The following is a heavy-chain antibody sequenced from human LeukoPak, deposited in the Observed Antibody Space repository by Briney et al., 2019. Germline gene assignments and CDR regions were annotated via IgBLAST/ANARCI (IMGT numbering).Heavy chain of an antibody. J-gene: IGHJ6*02. CDR3: ARECYDILTGSTYGMDV. V-gene: IGHV3-48*01. CDR1: GFTFSSYS. CDR2: ISSSSSTI. D-gene: IGHD3-9*01. Sequence: PGGSLRLSCAASGFTFSSYSMNWVRQAPGKGLEWVSYISSSSSTIYYADSVKGRFTISRDNAKNSLYLQMNSLRAEDTAVYYCARECYDILTGSTYGMDVWGQGTTVTVSS.